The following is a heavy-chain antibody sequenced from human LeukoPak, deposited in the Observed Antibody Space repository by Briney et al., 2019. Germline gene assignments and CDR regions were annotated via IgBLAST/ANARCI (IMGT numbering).Heavy chain of an antibody. V-gene: IGHV4-59*01. J-gene: IGHJ4*02. CDR3: ARTGLSWDYYFDY. CDR1: GGSISSYY. D-gene: IGHD6-13*01. Sequence: SETLSLTCTVSGGSISSYYWSWIRQPPGKGLEWIGYIYYNGGTNHNPSLKSRVIISVDTSKNQFSLELSSVTAADTAVYYCARTGLSWDYYFDYWGQGTLVTVSS. CDR2: IYYNGGT.